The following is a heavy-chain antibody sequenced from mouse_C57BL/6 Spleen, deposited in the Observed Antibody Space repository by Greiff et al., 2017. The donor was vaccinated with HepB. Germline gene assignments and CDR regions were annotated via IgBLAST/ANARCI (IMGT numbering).Heavy chain of an antibody. Sequence: VKLQQSGPGLVQPSQSLSITCTVSGFSLTSYGVHWVRQSPGKGLEWLGVIWSGGSTDYNAAFISRLSISKDNSKSQVFFKMNSLQADDTAIYYCARKNYDYDGYYYAMDYWGQGTSVTVSS. D-gene: IGHD2-4*01. J-gene: IGHJ4*01. CDR3: ARKNYDYDGYYYAMDY. CDR1: GFSLTSYG. V-gene: IGHV2-2*01. CDR2: IWSGGST.